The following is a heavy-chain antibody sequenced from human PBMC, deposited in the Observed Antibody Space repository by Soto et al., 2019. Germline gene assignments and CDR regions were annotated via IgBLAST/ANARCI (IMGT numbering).Heavy chain of an antibody. CDR3: ARFCHNWNYYYYGMDV. CDR1: GGSISSYY. D-gene: IGHD1-20*01. CDR2: ICYSGST. J-gene: IGHJ6*02. Sequence: PSETLSLTCTVSGGSISSYYWSWIRQPPGKGLEWIGYICYSGSTNYNPSLKSRVTISVDTSKNQFSLKLSSVTAADTAVYYCARFCHNWNYYYYGMDVWGQGTTVTVSS. V-gene: IGHV4-59*01.